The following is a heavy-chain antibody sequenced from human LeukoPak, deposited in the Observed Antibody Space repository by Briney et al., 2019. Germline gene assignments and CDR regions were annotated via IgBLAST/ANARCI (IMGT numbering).Heavy chain of an antibody. V-gene: IGHV1-24*01. Sequence: ASVKVSCKVSGYTLTELSMHWVRQAPGKGLEWMGGFDPEDGETIYAQKFQGRVTMTEDTSTDTAYMELSSLRSEDTAVYHCATVGTGTDYYYYMDVWGKGTTVTVSS. CDR2: FDPEDGET. J-gene: IGHJ6*03. CDR3: ATVGTGTDYYYYMDV. D-gene: IGHD1-7*01. CDR1: GYTLTELS.